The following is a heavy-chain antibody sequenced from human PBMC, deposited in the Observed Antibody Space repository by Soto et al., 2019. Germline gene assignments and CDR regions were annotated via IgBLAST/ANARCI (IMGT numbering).Heavy chain of an antibody. V-gene: IGHV1-69*13. CDR3: ARMRVPAAIETDYYYGMDV. Sequence: GASVKVSCKASGGTFSSYAISWVRQAPGQGLEWMGGIIPIFGTANYAQKFQGRVTITADESTSTAYMELSSLRSEDTAVYYCARMRVPAAIETDYYYGMDVWGQGTTVTVSS. D-gene: IGHD2-2*02. J-gene: IGHJ6*02. CDR2: IIPIFGTA. CDR1: GGTFSSYA.